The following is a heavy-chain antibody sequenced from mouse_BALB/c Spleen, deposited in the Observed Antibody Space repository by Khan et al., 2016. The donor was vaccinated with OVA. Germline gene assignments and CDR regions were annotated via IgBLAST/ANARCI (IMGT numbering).Heavy chain of an antibody. J-gene: IGHJ3*01. CDR2: IFPGSDTP. D-gene: IGHD2-14*01. CDR1: GYTFTDYI. V-gene: IGHV1-77*01. CDR3: ARGGYSAFAY. Sequence: QVRLQQSGPELVKPGASLKVSCKASGYTFTDYIIGWVKQSTRQGLEWIGDIFPGSDTPYYNEKFKDRATLTADKPANTAYMQLSSMTSDDSAVYFCARGGYSAFAYWGQGTLVTVSA.